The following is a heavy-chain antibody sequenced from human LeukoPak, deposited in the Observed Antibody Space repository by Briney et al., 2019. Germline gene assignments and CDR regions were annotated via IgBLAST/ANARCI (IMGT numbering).Heavy chain of an antibody. J-gene: IGHJ4*02. Sequence: ASVKVSCKASGYTFTSYYMHWVRQAPGQGLEWMGIINPSGGSTSYAQKFQGRVTMTEDTSTDTAYMELSSLRSEDTAVYYCAALRLGELSYHFDYWGQGTLVTVSS. CDR1: GYTFTSYY. CDR3: AALRLGELSYHFDY. D-gene: IGHD3-16*02. CDR2: INPSGGST. V-gene: IGHV1-46*01.